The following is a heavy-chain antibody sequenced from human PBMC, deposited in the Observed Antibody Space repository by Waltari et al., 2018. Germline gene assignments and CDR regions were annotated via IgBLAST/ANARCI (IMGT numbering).Heavy chain of an antibody. CDR2: IYYSGST. CDR3: ARVRGDTAMVRGLYYMDV. V-gene: IGHV4-59*01. Sequence: QVQLQESGPGLVKPSETLSLTCTVSGGSLSSYYWSWTRQPPGKGLEWIGYIYYSGSTNYNPSLKSRVTISVDTSKNQFSLKLSSVTAADTAVYYCARVRGDTAMVRGLYYMDVWGKGTTVTVSS. D-gene: IGHD5-18*01. J-gene: IGHJ6*03. CDR1: GGSLSSYY.